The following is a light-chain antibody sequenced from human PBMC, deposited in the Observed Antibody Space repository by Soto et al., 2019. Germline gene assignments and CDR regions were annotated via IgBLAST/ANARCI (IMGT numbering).Light chain of an antibody. CDR1: QNINNY. CDR2: DAS. V-gene: IGKV1-33*01. J-gene: IGKJ5*01. CDR3: QQYENLPT. Sequence: DIPLTQSPSSLSASALERXPIXCQASQNINNYLNWYQQKPGRAPKLLIYDASNLEAGVPSRFRGSGSGTDFTFTISRLQPEDIATYYCQQYENLPTFGQGTRLEIK.